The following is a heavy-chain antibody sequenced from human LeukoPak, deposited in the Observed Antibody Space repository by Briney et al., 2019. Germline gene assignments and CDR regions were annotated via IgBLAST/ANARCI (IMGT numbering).Heavy chain of an antibody. V-gene: IGHV3-30*18. CDR2: ISNDGSNK. CDR3: AKERRGYSGYERSYYYYYGMDV. Sequence: GRSLRLSCAASGFTFSTYGMHWARQAPGKGLEWVAVISNDGSNKYYADSVKGRFTISRDKSKNTLYLQMNSLRAEDTAVYYCAKERRGYSGYERSYYYYYGMDVWGKGTTVTVSS. J-gene: IGHJ6*04. CDR1: GFTFSTYG. D-gene: IGHD5-12*01.